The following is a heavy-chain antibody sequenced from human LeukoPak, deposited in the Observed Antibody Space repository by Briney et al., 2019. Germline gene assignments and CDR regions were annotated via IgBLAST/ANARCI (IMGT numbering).Heavy chain of an antibody. J-gene: IGHJ5*02. CDR3: ARDLPLVPAATSGP. CDR2: ISAYNGNT. CDR1: GYTFTSYG. D-gene: IGHD2-2*01. V-gene: IGHV1-18*01. Sequence: ASVKVSCKASGYTFTSYGISWVRQAPGQGLEWMGWISAYNGNTNYAQKLQGRVTMTTDTSTSTAYMELRSLRSDDTAVYYCARDLPLVPAATSGPWGQGTLVTVSS.